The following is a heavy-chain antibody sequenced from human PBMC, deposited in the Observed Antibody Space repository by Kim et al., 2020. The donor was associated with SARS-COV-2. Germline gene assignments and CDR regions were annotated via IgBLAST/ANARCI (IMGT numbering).Heavy chain of an antibody. J-gene: IGHJ6*02. CDR1: GGSFSGYY. CDR2: INHSGST. CDR3: ARGAYSYGVYYYGMDV. Sequence: SETLSLTCAVYGGSFSGYYWSWIRQPPGKGLEWIGEINHSGSTNYNPSLKSRVTISVDTSKNQFSLKLSSVTAADTAVYYCARGAYSYGVYYYGMDVWGQGTTVTVSS. D-gene: IGHD5-18*01. V-gene: IGHV4-34*01.